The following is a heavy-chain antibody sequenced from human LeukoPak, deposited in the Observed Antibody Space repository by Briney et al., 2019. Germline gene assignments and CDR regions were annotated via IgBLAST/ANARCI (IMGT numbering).Heavy chain of an antibody. Sequence: GRSLRLSCAASRFTFSTSTMHWVRQAPGKGLEWVAVISFDGSSEFYADSVKGRFTVSRDNSKNTLYLQMNSLRAEDTAVYYCVKNYYDSSGYYYLFDYWGQGTLVTVSS. CDR2: ISFDGSSE. V-gene: IGHV3-30-3*01. CDR3: VKNYYDSSGYYYLFDY. D-gene: IGHD3-22*01. CDR1: RFTFSTST. J-gene: IGHJ4*02.